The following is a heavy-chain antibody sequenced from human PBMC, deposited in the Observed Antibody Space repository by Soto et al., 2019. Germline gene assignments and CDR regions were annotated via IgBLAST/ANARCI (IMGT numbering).Heavy chain of an antibody. Sequence: PGGSLRLSCAASGFTVSSNYMSWVRQAPGKGLEWVSVIYSGGSTYYADSVKGRFTISRDNSKNTLYLQMNSLRAEDTAVYYCARARRAVAVGGYYYGMDVWGQGTTVTVSS. V-gene: IGHV3-53*01. D-gene: IGHD6-19*01. CDR3: ARARRAVAVGGYYYGMDV. CDR2: IYSGGST. CDR1: GFTVSSNY. J-gene: IGHJ6*02.